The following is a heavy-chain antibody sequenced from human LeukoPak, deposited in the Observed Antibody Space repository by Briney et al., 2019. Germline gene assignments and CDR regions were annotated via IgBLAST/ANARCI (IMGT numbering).Heavy chain of an antibody. D-gene: IGHD4-17*01. J-gene: IGHJ4*02. CDR3: AGYGDYSSRYLDN. CDR2: FYYSGST. Sequence: SETLSLTCTVSGGSISSTSYFWGWIRQPPGKGLEWIGSFYYSGSTYYNPSLKSRVTISVDASKNQYSLRLSSVTAADTAFYYCAGYGDYSSRYLDNWGQGTLVTVSS. CDR1: GGSISSTSYF. V-gene: IGHV4-39*01.